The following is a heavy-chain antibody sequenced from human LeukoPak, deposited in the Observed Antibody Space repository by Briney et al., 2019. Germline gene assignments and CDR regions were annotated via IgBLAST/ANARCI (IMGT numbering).Heavy chain of an antibody. Sequence: GGSLRLSCAASGFTFSSYSMNWVRQAPGKGLEWVSSISSSSSYIYYADSVKGRFTISRDNAKNSLYLQMNSLRDEDTAVYYCARDVEMATIKDAFDIWGQGTMVTVSS. J-gene: IGHJ3*02. CDR3: ARDVEMATIKDAFDI. D-gene: IGHD5-12*01. CDR1: GFTFSSYS. CDR2: ISSSSSYI. V-gene: IGHV3-21*01.